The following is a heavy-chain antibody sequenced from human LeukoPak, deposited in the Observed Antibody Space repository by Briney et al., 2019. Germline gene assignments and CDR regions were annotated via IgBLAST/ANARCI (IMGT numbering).Heavy chain of an antibody. V-gene: IGHV4-38-2*01. J-gene: IGHJ5*02. CDR3: ARVGFWSGHWFDP. D-gene: IGHD3-3*01. Sequence: PSETLSLTCAVSGYSISSGYYWGWIRQPPGKGLEWIGSIYHSGSTYYNPSLKSRVTISVDTSKNQFSLKLSSVTAADTAVYYCARVGFWSGHWFDPWGQGTLVTVSS. CDR2: IYHSGST. CDR1: GYSISSGYY.